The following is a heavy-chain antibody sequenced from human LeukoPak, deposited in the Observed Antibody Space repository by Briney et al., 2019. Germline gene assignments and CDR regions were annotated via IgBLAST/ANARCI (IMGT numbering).Heavy chain of an antibody. CDR3: ARDRPGYSGYDDQGVDWFDP. D-gene: IGHD5-12*01. Sequence: SVKVSCKASGGTFSSYTISWVRQAPGQGLEWMGRIIPILGIANYAQKFQGRVAITADKSTSTAYMELSSLRSEDTAVYYCARDRPGYSGYDDQGVDWFDPWGQGTLVTVSS. CDR2: IIPILGIA. J-gene: IGHJ5*02. CDR1: GGTFSSYT. V-gene: IGHV1-69*04.